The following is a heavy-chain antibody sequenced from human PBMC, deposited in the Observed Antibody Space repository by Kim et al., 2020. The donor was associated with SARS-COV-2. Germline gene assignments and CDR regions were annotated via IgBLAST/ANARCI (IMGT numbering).Heavy chain of an antibody. CDR1: GGSFSSYY. Sequence: SETLSLTCTVSGGSFSSYYWSWIRQPPGKGLEWIGYIYYSGSTNYNPSLKSRVTISVDTSKNQFSLKLSSVTAADTAVYYCAREGRVVYDFWRGAFDIWGQGTMVTVSS. CDR3: AREGRVVYDFWRGAFDI. V-gene: IGHV4-59*01. D-gene: IGHD3-3*01. CDR2: IYYSGST. J-gene: IGHJ3*02.